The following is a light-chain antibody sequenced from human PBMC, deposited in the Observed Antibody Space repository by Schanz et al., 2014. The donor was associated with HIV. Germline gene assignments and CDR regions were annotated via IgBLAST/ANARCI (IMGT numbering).Light chain of an antibody. CDR2: GNN. CDR1: SSNIGAGYD. Sequence: QSVLTQPPSVSGAPWQRVTISCTGTSSNIGAGYDVHWYQQIPGTAPKLLISGNNNRPSGVPDRFSGSKSGTSASLAITGLQDEDEADYYCQSYDSSLSGSVFGGGTKLTVL. CDR3: QSYDSSLSGSV. J-gene: IGLJ3*02. V-gene: IGLV1-40*01.